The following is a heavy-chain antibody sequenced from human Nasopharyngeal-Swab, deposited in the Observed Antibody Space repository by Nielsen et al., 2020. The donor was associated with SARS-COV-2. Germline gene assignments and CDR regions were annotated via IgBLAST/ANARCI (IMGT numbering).Heavy chain of an antibody. V-gene: IGHV4-34*01. CDR1: GGSFSGYY. CDR2: INHSGST. J-gene: IGHJ4*02. CDR3: ARGFGDSSGYQKGYFDY. Sequence: SETLSLTCAVYGGSFSGYYWSWICQPPGKGLEWIGEINHSGSTNYNPSLKSRVTISVDTSKNQFSLKLSSVTAADTAVYYCARGFGDSSGYQKGYFDYWGQGTLVTVSS. D-gene: IGHD3-22*01.